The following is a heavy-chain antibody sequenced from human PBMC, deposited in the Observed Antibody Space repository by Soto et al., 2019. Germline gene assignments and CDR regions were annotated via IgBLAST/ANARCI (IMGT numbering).Heavy chain of an antibody. CDR2: IYHSGST. CDR1: GGSISSYY. Sequence: SETLSLTCTVSGGSISSYYWSWIRQPPGKGLEWIGYIYHSGSTYYNPSLKSRVTISVDTSKNQFSLKLSSVTAADTAVYYCARTGYQYYYYYMDVWGKGTTVTVSS. D-gene: IGHD5-12*01. V-gene: IGHV4-59*04. J-gene: IGHJ6*03. CDR3: ARTGYQYYYYYMDV.